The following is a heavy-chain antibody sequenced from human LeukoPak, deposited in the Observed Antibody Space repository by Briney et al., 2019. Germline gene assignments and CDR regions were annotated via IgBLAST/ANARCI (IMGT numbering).Heavy chain of an antibody. J-gene: IGHJ5*02. V-gene: IGHV4-59*08. D-gene: IGHD2-8*02. CDR3: ARVLVVLGTGWFDP. Sequence: PSETLSLTCTVSGGSISSYYWTWIRQPPGKGLEWIGYIYYSGSTNYNPSLKSRVTISVDTSKNQFSLKLSSVTAADTAVYYCARVLVVLGTGWFDPWGQGTLVTVSS. CDR1: GGSISSYY. CDR2: IYYSGST.